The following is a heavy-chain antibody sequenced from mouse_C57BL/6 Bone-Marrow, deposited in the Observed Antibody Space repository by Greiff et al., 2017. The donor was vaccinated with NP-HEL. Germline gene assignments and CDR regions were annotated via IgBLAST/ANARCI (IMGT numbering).Heavy chain of an antibody. D-gene: IGHD1-1*01. Sequence: EVMLVESGGGLVKPGGSLKLSCAASGFTFSDYGMHWVRQAPEKGLEWVAYISSGSSTIYYADTVKGRFTISRDNAKNTLFLQMTSLRSEDTAMYYCARCSRGAMDYWGQGTSVTVSS. V-gene: IGHV5-17*01. CDR1: GFTFSDYG. J-gene: IGHJ4*01. CDR3: ARCSRGAMDY. CDR2: ISSGSSTI.